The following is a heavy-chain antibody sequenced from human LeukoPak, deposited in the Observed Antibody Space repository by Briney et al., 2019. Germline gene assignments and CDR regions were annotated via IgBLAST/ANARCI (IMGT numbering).Heavy chain of an antibody. V-gene: IGHV1-24*01. D-gene: IGHD3-22*01. CDR1: GYTLTELS. CDR2: FDPEDGET. CDR3: ATVDDSSGYYHFDY. J-gene: IGHJ4*02. Sequence: ASVKVSCKVSGYTLTELSMHWVRQAPGKGLEWMGGFDPEDGETIYAQKFQGRVTMTEDTSIDTAYMELSSLRSEDTAVYYCATVDDSSGYYHFDYWGQGTLVTVSS.